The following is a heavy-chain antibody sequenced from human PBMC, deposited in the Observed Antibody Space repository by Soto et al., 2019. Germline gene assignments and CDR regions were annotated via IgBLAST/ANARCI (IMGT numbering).Heavy chain of an antibody. CDR1: GYSFTSYW. Sequence: GSLKISCKGSGYSFTSYWISWVRQMPGKGLEWMGRIDPSDSYTNYSPSFQGHVTISADKSISTAYLQWSSLKASDTAMYYCARLNKRGYCSGGSCLSYYYYGMDVWGQGTRSPSP. CDR3: ARLNKRGYCSGGSCLSYYYYGMDV. J-gene: IGHJ6*02. V-gene: IGHV5-10-1*01. CDR2: IDPSDSYT. D-gene: IGHD2-15*01.